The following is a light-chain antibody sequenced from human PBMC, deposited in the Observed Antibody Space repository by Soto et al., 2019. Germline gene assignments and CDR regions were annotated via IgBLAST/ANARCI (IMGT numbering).Light chain of an antibody. CDR2: GAS. CDR1: QSISSD. CDR3: QQYGSSGT. J-gene: IGKJ1*01. V-gene: IGKV3-15*01. Sequence: EIVITQSPATLSVSPGERATLSCRASQSISSDVAWYQQKPGQAPRLLIYGASTTATGIPARFSGSGSGTDFTLTISRLEPEDFAVYYCQQYGSSGTFGQGTKVDIK.